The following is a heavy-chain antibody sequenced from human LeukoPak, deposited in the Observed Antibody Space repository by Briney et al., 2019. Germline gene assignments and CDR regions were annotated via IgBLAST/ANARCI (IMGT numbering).Heavy chain of an antibody. CDR3: ASELPGVRSSVDP. D-gene: IGHD1-26*01. J-gene: IGHJ5*02. Sequence: ASVKVSCKASGGTFSSYAISWVRQAPGQGLEWMGGIFPIFGTANYAQKFQGRVTITTDESTSTAYMELSSLRSEDTAMYYCASELPGVRSSVDPWGQRTLVTVSS. V-gene: IGHV1-69*05. CDR2: IFPIFGTA. CDR1: GGTFSSYA.